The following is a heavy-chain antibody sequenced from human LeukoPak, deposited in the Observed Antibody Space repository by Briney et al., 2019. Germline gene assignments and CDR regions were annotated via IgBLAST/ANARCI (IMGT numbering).Heavy chain of an antibody. CDR3: AREGFDY. CDR1: GYTFTNYD. J-gene: IGHJ4*02. Sequence: ASVKVSCKASGYTFTNYDINWVPQAPGQGLEWMGYMNPNSGNSAYAQKFQGRVTITTDAYISTAYMELSGLRSEDTALYYCAREGFDYWGQGTLVTVSS. V-gene: IGHV1-8*03. CDR2: MNPNSGNS.